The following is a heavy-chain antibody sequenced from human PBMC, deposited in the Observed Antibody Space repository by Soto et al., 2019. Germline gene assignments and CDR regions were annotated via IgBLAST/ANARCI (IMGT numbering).Heavy chain of an antibody. V-gene: IGHV3-23*01. Sequence: GGSLRLSCAVSGFTFNDYAMSWVRQAPGKGLEWVSTISGSLGSAYYAASVEGRFTISGDNSNNALYLQMNSLRVEDTATYYCAKDSRLPGFGLLIHAFDIWGHGTMVTVSS. CDR3: AKDSRLPGFGLLIHAFDI. CDR2: ISGSLGSA. CDR1: GFTFNDYA. D-gene: IGHD3-3*01. J-gene: IGHJ3*02.